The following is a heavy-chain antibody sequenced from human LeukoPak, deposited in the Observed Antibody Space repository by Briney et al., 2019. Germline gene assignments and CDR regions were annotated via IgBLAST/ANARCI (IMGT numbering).Heavy chain of an antibody. V-gene: IGHV3-30*04. CDR2: ISYDGSNK. D-gene: IGHD3-22*01. J-gene: IGHJ4*02. Sequence: GRSLRLSCAASGFTFSSYAMHWVRQAPGKGLEWVAVISYDGSNKYYADSVKGRFTISRDNSKNTLYLQMNSLRAEDTAVYYCARDRNYDSRGWFDYWGQGTLVTVSS. CDR3: ARDRNYDSRGWFDY. CDR1: GFTFSSYA.